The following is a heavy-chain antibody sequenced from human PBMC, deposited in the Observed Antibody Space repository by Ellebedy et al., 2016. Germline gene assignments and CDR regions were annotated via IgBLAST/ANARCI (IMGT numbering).Heavy chain of an antibody. D-gene: IGHD3-10*01. J-gene: IGHJ6*03. CDR2: IKEDGSEK. CDR1: GFTFSSYW. V-gene: IGHV3-7*01. CDR3: ARDLLGYYYYMDV. Sequence: GESLKISCAASGFTFSSYWMNWVRQAPGKGLEWVANIKEDGSEKSHVNSVKGRFTISRDNAKNSLYLQMNSLRAEDTAVYYCARDLLGYYYYMDVWGKGTTVTVSS.